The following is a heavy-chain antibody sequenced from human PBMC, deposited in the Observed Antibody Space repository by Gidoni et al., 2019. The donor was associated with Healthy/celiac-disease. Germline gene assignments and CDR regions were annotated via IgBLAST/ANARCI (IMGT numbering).Heavy chain of an antibody. Sequence: QVQLVQSGAEVKKPGSSVKVSCKASGGTFSSYAISWVRQAPGQGLEWMGRIIPILGIANYAQKFQGRVTITADKSTSTAYMELSSLRSEDTAVYYCASTSGSYLRGFNFDYWGQGTLVTVSS. CDR3: ASTSGSYLRGFNFDY. J-gene: IGHJ4*02. D-gene: IGHD1-26*01. V-gene: IGHV1-69*04. CDR1: GGTFSSYA. CDR2: IIPILGIA.